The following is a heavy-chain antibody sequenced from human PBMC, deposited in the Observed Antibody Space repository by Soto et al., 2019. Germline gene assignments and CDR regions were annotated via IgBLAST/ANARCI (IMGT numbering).Heavy chain of an antibody. V-gene: IGHV3-13*01. D-gene: IGHD3-16*01. Sequence: GGSLRLSCEASGFTFSGFDMHWVRQPTGKGLEWVSTIGTAGDTYYAVSVKGRFTISRDSAKNTVYLQMNSLRGEDTAVYYCARATAPGGFSWFDPWGQGTRVTVSS. J-gene: IGHJ5*02. CDR2: IGTAGDT. CDR1: GFTFSGFD. CDR3: ARATAPGGFSWFDP.